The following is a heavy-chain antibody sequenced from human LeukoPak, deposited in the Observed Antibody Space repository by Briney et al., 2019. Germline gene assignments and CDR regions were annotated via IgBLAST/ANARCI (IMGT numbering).Heavy chain of an antibody. CDR1: GFTFSDFA. J-gene: IGHJ4*02. D-gene: IGHD5-18*01. CDR3: ATYRQVLLPFES. V-gene: IGHV3-23*01. Sequence: GGSLRLSCAASGFTFSDFAMIWVRQSPGKKGLEWVSSIFQGGGEIHFADSVRGRFTISRDNSKSTLFLQMNSLRAEDTAIYYCATYRQVLLPFESWGQGTLVTVSS. CDR2: IFQGGGEI.